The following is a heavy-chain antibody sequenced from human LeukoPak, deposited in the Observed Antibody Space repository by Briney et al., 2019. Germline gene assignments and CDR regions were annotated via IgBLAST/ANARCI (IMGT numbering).Heavy chain of an antibody. Sequence: SETLSLTCTVSGYSISSGYYWGWIRQPPEKGLEWIGNIYPSGTTYYNPPLKTRVTISVDTSKNQFSLKLSSVTAADTAVYFCARAYSSSWYFNWFDPWGQGTLVTVSS. CDR1: GYSISSGYY. CDR2: IYPSGTT. V-gene: IGHV4-38-2*02. D-gene: IGHD6-13*01. CDR3: ARAYSSSWYFNWFDP. J-gene: IGHJ5*02.